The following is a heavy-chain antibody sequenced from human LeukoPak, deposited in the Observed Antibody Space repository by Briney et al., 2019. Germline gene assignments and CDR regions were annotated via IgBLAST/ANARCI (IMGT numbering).Heavy chain of an antibody. CDR2: INPSGGST. CDR3: AREAGYDGDYDPAHFDY. CDR1: GYTFTSYY. J-gene: IGHJ4*02. Sequence: ASVKVSCKASGYTFTSYYMHWVRQAPGQGLEWMGIINPSGGSTSYAQKFQGRVTMTRDTSTSTAYMELSSLRSEDTAVYYCAREAGYDGDYDPAHFDYWGQGTLVTVSS. D-gene: IGHD4-17*01. V-gene: IGHV1-46*01.